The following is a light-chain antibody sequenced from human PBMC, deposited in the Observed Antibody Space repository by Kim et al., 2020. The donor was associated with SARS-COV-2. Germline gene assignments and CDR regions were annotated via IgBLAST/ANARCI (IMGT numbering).Light chain of an antibody. Sequence: LSQGERATLSCRASQSVSSYLAGYQQKPGQAPRLLIYDASHRATGIPARFSGSGSGTDFTLTINSLEPEDFALYYCQQRSNWPSTFGGGTKVDIK. J-gene: IGKJ4*01. CDR3: QQRSNWPST. CDR2: DAS. V-gene: IGKV3-11*01. CDR1: QSVSSY.